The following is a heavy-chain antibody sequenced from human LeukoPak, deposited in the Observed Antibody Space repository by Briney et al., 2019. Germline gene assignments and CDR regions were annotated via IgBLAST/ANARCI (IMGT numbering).Heavy chain of an antibody. CDR3: ARATRAARHFDY. CDR2: IYYSGST. D-gene: IGHD6-6*01. J-gene: IGHJ4*02. CDR1: GGSLSSSSYY. Sequence: SETLSLTCTVSGGSLSSSSYYWGWIRQPPGKGLEWIGSIYYSGSTYYNPSLKSRVTISVDTSKNQFSLKLSSVTAADTAVYYCARATRAARHFDYWGQGTLVTVSS. V-gene: IGHV4-39*07.